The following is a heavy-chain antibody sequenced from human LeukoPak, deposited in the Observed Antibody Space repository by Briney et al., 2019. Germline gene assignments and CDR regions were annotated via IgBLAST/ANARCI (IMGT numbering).Heavy chain of an antibody. CDR2: ISGSGGGT. V-gene: IGHV3-23*01. Sequence: PGGSLRLSCAASGFTSSSYAMSWVRQAPGKGLEWVSGISGSGGGTYYADSVKGRFTISRDNSKNTLYLQMNSLRAEDTAVYYCAKLVVTASAGVDYWGQGTLVTVSS. D-gene: IGHD2-15*01. CDR1: GFTSSSYA. J-gene: IGHJ4*02. CDR3: AKLVVTASAGVDY.